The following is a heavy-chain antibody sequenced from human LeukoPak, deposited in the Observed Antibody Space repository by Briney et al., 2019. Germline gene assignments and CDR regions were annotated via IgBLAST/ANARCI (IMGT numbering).Heavy chain of an antibody. CDR3: ARSRVSGWCPGWFDP. D-gene: IGHD6-19*01. V-gene: IGHV4-39*01. J-gene: IGHJ5*02. Sequence: SETLSLTCTVSGGSISSSSYYWGWIRQPPGKGLEWIGSIYYSGSTYYNPSLKSRVTISVDTSKNQFSLKLSSVTAADTVVYYCARSRVSGWCPGWFDPWGQGTLVTVSS. CDR2: IYYSGST. CDR1: GGSISSSSYY.